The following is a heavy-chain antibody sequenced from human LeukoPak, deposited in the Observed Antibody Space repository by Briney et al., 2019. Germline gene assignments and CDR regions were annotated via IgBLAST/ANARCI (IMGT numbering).Heavy chain of an antibody. V-gene: IGHV3-30-3*01. CDR1: GFTFSSYA. J-gene: IGHJ4*02. Sequence: PGGSLRLSCAASGFTFSSYAMHWVRQAPGKGLEWVAVISYDGSNKYYADSVKGRFTISRDNSKNTLYLQMNSLRAEDTAVYYCASDICSTSCHVPSYFDYWGQGTLVTVSS. D-gene: IGHD2-2*01. CDR2: ISYDGSNK. CDR3: ASDICSTSCHVPSYFDY.